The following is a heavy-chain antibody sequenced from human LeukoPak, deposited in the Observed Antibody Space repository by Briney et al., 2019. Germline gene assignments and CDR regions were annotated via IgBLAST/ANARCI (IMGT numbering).Heavy chain of an antibody. D-gene: IGHD3-3*01. V-gene: IGHV3-30*18. Sequence: GGSLRLSCAASGFTFSSYGMHWVRQAPGKGLEWVAVISYDGSNKYYADSVKGRFTISRDNSKNTLYLQMNSLRAEDTAVYYCAKDKWLLYRLDYWGQGTLVTVSS. CDR3: AKDKWLLYRLDY. CDR1: GFTFSSYG. J-gene: IGHJ4*02. CDR2: ISYDGSNK.